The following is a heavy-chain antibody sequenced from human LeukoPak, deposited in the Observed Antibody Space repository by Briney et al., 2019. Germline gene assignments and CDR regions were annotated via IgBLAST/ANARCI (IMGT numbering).Heavy chain of an antibody. CDR1: GGSFSGYY. J-gene: IGHJ6*03. CDR2: INHSGST. D-gene: IGHD3-22*01. V-gene: IGHV4-34*01. Sequence: SETLSLTCAVYGGSFSGYYWSWIRQPPGKGLEWIGEINHSGSTNYNPSLKSRVTISVDTSKNQFSLKLSSVTAADTAVYYCARKNAYYYDSSGYYYRLRYYYMDVWGKGTTDTVSS. CDR3: ARKNAYYYDSSGYYYRLRYYYMDV.